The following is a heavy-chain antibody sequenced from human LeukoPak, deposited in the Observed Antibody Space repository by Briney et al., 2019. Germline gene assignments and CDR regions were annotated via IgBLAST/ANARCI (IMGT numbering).Heavy chain of an antibody. D-gene: IGHD3-22*01. Sequence: AGGSLRLSCAASGFNFSSYWMHWVRQAPGKGLVWVSRINSDGSSTSYADSVKGRFTISRDNAKNTLYLQMNSLRAEDTAVYYCARELRGYSIDYWGQGTLVTVSS. V-gene: IGHV3-74*01. CDR3: ARELRGYSIDY. CDR1: GFNFSSYW. CDR2: INSDGSST. J-gene: IGHJ4*02.